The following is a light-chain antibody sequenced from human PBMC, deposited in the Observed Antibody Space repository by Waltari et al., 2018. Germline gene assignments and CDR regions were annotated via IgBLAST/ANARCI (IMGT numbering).Light chain of an antibody. CDR1: SSNFGAGYE. V-gene: IGLV1-40*01. J-gene: IGLJ2*01. CDR2: GNT. CDR3: QSFDSSLSASV. Sequence: QSVLTQPPSVSGAPGQKVTIPCTGGSSNFGAGYEVHWYQQFPGTSPKLLIFGNTNRPSGVPGRFSGSRSGTSASLAIAGLQSEDEAVYYCQSFDSSLSASVFGGGTKLTVL.